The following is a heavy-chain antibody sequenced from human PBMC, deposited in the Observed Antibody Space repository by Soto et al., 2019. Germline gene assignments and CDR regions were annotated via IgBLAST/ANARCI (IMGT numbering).Heavy chain of an antibody. Sequence: PSETLSLTCTVSGDSIGRGNKYWSWIRQPPGKGLEWIGYISHSGTTKYNPSLKSRVTIFVDTSRNQFSLKLRSVTAADTAVYYCARDRAYQLGIAYYYYGLDVWGQGTTVTVSS. CDR2: ISHSGTT. D-gene: IGHD7-27*01. V-gene: IGHV4-61*01. CDR3: ARDRAYQLGIAYYYYGLDV. CDR1: GDSIGRGNKY. J-gene: IGHJ6*02.